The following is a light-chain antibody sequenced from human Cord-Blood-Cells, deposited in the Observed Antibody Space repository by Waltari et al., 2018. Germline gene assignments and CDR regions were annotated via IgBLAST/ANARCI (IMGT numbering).Light chain of an antibody. J-gene: IGLJ1*01. CDR2: EVS. CDR3: SSYTSSSTYV. CDR1: SSDVGSYNR. V-gene: IGLV2-18*02. Sequence: QSALTQPPSVSGSPGQSVTISCTGTSSDVGSYNRVSWYQQPPGKAPKLMIYEVSNRRSGVPDRFSGSKSGNTASLTISGLQAEDEADYYCSSYTSSSTYVFGTGTKVTVL.